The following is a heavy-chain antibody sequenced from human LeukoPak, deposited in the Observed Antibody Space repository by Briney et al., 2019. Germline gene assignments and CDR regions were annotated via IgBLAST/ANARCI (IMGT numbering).Heavy chain of an antibody. D-gene: IGHD6-6*01. CDR2: ISSSGSYI. J-gene: IGHJ6*03. V-gene: IGHV3-21*01. Sequence: GGSLRLSCAASGFTVSSNSMNWVRQAPGKGLEWVSSISSSGSYIYYADSVKGRFTISRDNAKISLYLKMNSLRAEDTAVYYCARIGSPYSSSYYGHYYYYMDVWGKGPTVTVSS. CDR3: ARIGSPYSSSYYGHYYYYMDV. CDR1: GFTVSSNS.